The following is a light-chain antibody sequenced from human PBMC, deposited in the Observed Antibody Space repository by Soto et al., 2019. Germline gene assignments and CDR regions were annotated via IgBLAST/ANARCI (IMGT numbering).Light chain of an antibody. J-gene: IGKJ5*01. V-gene: IGKV3-11*01. CDR1: QSVGGY. CDR2: DAS. CDR3: PQRSNWLRP. Sequence: EIALTQSTDTLSLSPWESATLSCRASQSVGGYLAWYQQKPGQAPRLLIYDASNSATGIPASFSGSGSGTDFSITISFLEPEDFARYCCPQRSNWLRPFGQGTRLEIK.